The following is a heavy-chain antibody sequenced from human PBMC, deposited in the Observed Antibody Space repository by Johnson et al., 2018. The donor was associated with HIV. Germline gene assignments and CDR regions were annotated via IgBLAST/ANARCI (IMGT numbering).Heavy chain of an antibody. J-gene: IGHJ3*02. D-gene: IGHD2-2*01. CDR3: ARDLMGPIVVDPYAFDI. CDR2: IKQDGSAK. CDR1: GFPFSTYA. V-gene: IGHV3-7*01. Sequence: VQLVESGGGVVQPGRSRRLSCAASGFPFSTYAMDWVRQAPGKGLEWVANIKQDGSAKFYVDSVMGRFTISRDNAKNSLYLQMNSLRAEDTAVYYCARDLMGPIVVDPYAFDIWGQGTMVTVSS.